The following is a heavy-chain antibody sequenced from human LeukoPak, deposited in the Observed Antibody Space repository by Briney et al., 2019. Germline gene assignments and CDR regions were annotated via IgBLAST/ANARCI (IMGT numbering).Heavy chain of an antibody. CDR2: ISSSSTNI. CDR1: GFTFSSYS. CDR3: ARGGDSSGYYYYRLPFDY. D-gene: IGHD3-22*01. Sequence: PGGSLRLSCAASGFTFSSYSMNWVRQAPGKGLEWVSSISSSSTNIYYADSVKGRFTISRDNAKNSLYLQMNSLRAEDTAVYYCARGGDSSGYYYYRLPFDYWGQGTLVTVSS. J-gene: IGHJ4*02. V-gene: IGHV3-21*01.